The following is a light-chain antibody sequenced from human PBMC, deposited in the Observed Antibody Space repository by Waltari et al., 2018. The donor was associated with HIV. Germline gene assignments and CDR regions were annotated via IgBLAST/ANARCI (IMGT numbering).Light chain of an antibody. J-gene: IGKJ1*01. Sequence: DIVMTQSPLSLPVTPGEPASISCRSSQSLLHSDGYNYLEWYLQKPGQCPQLLLYLGSNRASGVRDRFSGSGLGTEFTLIISRADAEDVGVYYCMQALQPPRTFGKGTKVEIK. V-gene: IGKV2-28*01. CDR3: MQALQPPRT. CDR2: LGS. CDR1: QSLLHSDGYNY.